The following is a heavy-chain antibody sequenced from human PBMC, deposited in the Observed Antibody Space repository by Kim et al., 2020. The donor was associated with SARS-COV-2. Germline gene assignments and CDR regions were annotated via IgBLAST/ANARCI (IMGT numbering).Heavy chain of an antibody. D-gene: IGHD3-9*01. CDR1: GGTFSSYA. Sequence: SVKVSCKASGGTFSSYAISWVRQAPGQGLEWMGGIIPIFGTANYAQKFQGRVTITADESTSTAYMELSSLRSEDTAVYYCARGRNYDILTGYYYLDYWGQGTLVTVSS. J-gene: IGHJ4*02. CDR2: IIPIFGTA. CDR3: ARGRNYDILTGYYYLDY. V-gene: IGHV1-69*13.